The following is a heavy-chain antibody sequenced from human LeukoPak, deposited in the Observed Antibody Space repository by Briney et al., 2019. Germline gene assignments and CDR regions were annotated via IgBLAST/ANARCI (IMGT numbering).Heavy chain of an antibody. Sequence: GGSLRLSCAASGFTFSSYSMNWVRQAPGKGLEWVSSISSSSSYIYYADSVKGRFTISRDNAKNSLYLQMNSLRAEDTAVYYCARERGYSGYDKGGFDYWGRGTLVTVSS. D-gene: IGHD5-12*01. J-gene: IGHJ4*02. V-gene: IGHV3-21*01. CDR1: GFTFSSYS. CDR2: ISSSSSYI. CDR3: ARERGYSGYDKGGFDY.